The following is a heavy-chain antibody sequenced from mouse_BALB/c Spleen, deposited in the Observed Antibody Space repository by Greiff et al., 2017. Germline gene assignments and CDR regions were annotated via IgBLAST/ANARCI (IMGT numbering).Heavy chain of an antibody. D-gene: IGHD1-1*01. CDR1: GFNIKDTY. V-gene: IGHV14-3*02. CDR2: IDPANGNT. CDR3: ASDYYGSSYGY. Sequence: EVQLQQSGAELVKPGASVKLSCTASGFNIKDTYMHWVKQRPEQGLEWIGRIDPANGNTKYDPKFQGKATITADTSSNTAYLQLSSLTSEDTAVYYCASDYYGSSYGYWGQGTTLTVSA. J-gene: IGHJ2*01.